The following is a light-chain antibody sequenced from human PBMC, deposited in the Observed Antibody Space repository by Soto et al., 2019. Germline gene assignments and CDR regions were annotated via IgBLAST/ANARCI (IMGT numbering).Light chain of an antibody. Sequence: EIVLTQSPGTLSLSRGERATLSCRASQSVSSCYLAWYQQKPGQAPRLLIYDASSRATGIPDRFSGSGSGTDFTLTISRLEPEDFAVYFCQQYGSSPYTFGQGTKLEIK. CDR2: DAS. V-gene: IGKV3-20*01. J-gene: IGKJ2*01. CDR1: QSVSSCY. CDR3: QQYGSSPYT.